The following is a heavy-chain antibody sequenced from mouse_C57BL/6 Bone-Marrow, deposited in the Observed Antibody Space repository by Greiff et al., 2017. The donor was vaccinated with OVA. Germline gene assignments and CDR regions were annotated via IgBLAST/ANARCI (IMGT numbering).Heavy chain of an antibody. CDR3: ARSDRLLLRWCAY. J-gene: IGHJ3*01. CDR1: GYTFTSYG. D-gene: IGHD6-1*01. V-gene: IGHV1-81*01. Sequence: VQLKESGAELARPGASVKLSCKASGYTFTSYGISWVKPRTGQGLEWIGEIYPRSGNTYYNEKFKGKATLTADKSSSTAYMELRSLTSEDFAVYFCARSDRLLLRWCAYWGQGTLVTVSA. CDR2: IYPRSGNT.